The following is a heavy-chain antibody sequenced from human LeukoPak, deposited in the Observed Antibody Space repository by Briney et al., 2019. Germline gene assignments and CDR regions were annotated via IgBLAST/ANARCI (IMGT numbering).Heavy chain of an antibody. D-gene: IGHD6-6*01. CDR2: ISSNSSYI. CDR1: GFTFSSYS. Sequence: PGGSLRLPCAASGFTFSSYSMNWVRQAPGKGLEWVSSISSNSSYIYYADSVKGRFTISRDNAKNSLYLQMNSLRAEDTAVYYCAVSSSSDAFDIWGQGTMVTVSS. V-gene: IGHV3-21*01. J-gene: IGHJ3*02. CDR3: AVSSSSDAFDI.